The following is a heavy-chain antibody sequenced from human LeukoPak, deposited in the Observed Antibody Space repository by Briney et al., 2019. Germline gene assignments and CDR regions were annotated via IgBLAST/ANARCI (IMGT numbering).Heavy chain of an antibody. J-gene: IGHJ4*02. V-gene: IGHV3-30*18. CDR3: AKNRADSSSWYFDY. Sequence: GGSLRLSCAASGFTFSSYAMHWVRQAPGKGLEWVTIISYDGINKYYADSVKGRFTISRDNSKNTLYLQMNSLRAEDTAVYYCAKNRADSSSWYFDYLGQGTLVTVSS. D-gene: IGHD6-13*01. CDR2: ISYDGINK. CDR1: GFTFSSYA.